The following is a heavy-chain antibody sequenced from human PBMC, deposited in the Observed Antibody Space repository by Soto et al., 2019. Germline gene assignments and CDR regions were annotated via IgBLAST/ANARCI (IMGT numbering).Heavy chain of an antibody. J-gene: IGHJ4*02. D-gene: IGHD3-22*01. CDR2: IWFDGSNK. CDR3: ARDFLDSSSGY. Sequence: QVQLVESGGGVVQPGRSLRLSCAASGFTFSSYGMHWVRQAPGKGLEWVAVIWFDGSNKYYADSVKGRFTISRDNSKNTLYLQMNSLRAEDTAVYYCARDFLDSSSGYWGQGTLVTVSS. CDR1: GFTFSSYG. V-gene: IGHV3-33*01.